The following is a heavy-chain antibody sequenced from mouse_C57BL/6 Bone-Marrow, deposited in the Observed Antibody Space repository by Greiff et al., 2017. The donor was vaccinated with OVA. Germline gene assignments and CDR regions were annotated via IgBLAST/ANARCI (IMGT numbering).Heavy chain of an antibody. V-gene: IGHV10-1*01. J-gene: IGHJ1*03. CDR2: IRSKSNNYAT. D-gene: IGHD4-1*01. CDR3: VRELGGWYFDV. CDR1: GFSFNTYA. Sequence: EVQVVESGGGLVQPKGSLKLSCAASGFSFNTYAMNWVRQAPGKGLEWVARIRSKSNNYATYYADSVKDRFTISRDDSESMLYLQMNNLKTEDTAMYYCVRELGGWYFDVWGTGTTVTVSS.